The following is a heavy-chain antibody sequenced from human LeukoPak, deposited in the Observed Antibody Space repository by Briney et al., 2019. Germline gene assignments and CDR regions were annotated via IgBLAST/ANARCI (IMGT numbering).Heavy chain of an antibody. Sequence: GGSLRLSCAASGFTFSSYSMNWVRQAPGKGLEWVSSISSSSSYIYYADSVKGRFTISRDNDKNSLYLQMNSLRAEDTAVYYCARELGEGAFDIWGQGTMVTVSS. CDR3: ARELGEGAFDI. J-gene: IGHJ3*02. V-gene: IGHV3-21*01. CDR2: ISSSSSYI. CDR1: GFTFSSYS.